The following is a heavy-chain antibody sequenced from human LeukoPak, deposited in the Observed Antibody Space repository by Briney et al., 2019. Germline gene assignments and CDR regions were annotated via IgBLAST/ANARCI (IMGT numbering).Heavy chain of an antibody. V-gene: IGHV4-39*01. CDR2: IRYTHTGST. CDR1: GDSISSSTYY. CDR3: SRRPITMNAFDI. D-gene: IGHD3-22*01. J-gene: IGHJ3*02. Sequence: PSETLSLTCTVSGDSISSSTYYWGWVRQPPGKGLEWIASIRYTHTGSTYYNPSLKSRVTISGDTSKNQFSLKLSSVTAADTAVYYCSRRPITMNAFDIWGQGTMVIVSS.